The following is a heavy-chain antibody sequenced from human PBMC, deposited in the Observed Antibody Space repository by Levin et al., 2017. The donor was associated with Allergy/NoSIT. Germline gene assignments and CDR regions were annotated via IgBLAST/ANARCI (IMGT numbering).Heavy chain of an antibody. J-gene: IGHJ3*02. CDR1: GFTFSGYT. CDR2: ISSSSTYI. CDR3: ASDGSYVTLDI. V-gene: IGHV3-21*01. Sequence: SCAASGFTFSGYTLNWVRQAPGKGLEWVSSISSSSTYIYYADSLKGRFTISRDDAKNSLSLQMNSLRVEDTAVYYCASDGSYVTLDIWGQGTMVTVSS. D-gene: IGHD3-16*01.